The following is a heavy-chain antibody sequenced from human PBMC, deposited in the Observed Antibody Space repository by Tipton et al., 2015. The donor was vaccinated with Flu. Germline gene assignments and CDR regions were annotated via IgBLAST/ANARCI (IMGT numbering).Heavy chain of an antibody. J-gene: IGHJ4*02. D-gene: IGHD1-1*01. CDR3: ARHQPRDWNDRQFDY. Sequence: TLSLTCTVSGGSISSSSYYWGWIRQPPGKGLEWIGSIYYSGSTYYNPSLKSRVTISVDTSKNQFSLKLSSVTAADTAVYYCARHQPRDWNDRQFDYWGQGTLVTVSS. V-gene: IGHV4-39*01. CDR1: GGSISSSSYY. CDR2: IYYSGST.